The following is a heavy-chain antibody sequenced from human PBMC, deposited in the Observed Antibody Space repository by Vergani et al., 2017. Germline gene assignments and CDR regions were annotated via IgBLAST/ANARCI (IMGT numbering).Heavy chain of an antibody. Sequence: QVQLQESGPGLVKPSQTLSLTCTVSGGSISSGSYYWSWIRQPAGKGLEWIGRIYTSGSTNYNPSLKSRVTISVDTSKNQFSLKLSSVTAADTAVYYCAREVAVAGGXFDLWGRGTLVTVSS. D-gene: IGHD6-19*01. J-gene: IGHJ2*01. CDR3: AREVAVAGGXFDL. CDR1: GGSISSGSYY. CDR2: IYTSGST. V-gene: IGHV4-61*02.